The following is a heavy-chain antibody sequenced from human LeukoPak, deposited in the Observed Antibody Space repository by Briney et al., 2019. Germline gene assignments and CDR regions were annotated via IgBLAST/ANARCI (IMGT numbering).Heavy chain of an antibody. CDR1: GGSISGGGYS. Sequence: SQTLSLTCAVSGGSISGGGYSWSWIRQPPGKGLEWIGYIYHSGSTYYNPSLKSRVTISVDRSKNQFSLKLSSVTAADTAVYYCARAGFSDFWSGWSYGMDVWGQGTTVTVSS. V-gene: IGHV4-30-2*01. J-gene: IGHJ6*02. D-gene: IGHD3-3*01. CDR2: IYHSGST. CDR3: ARAGFSDFWSGWSYGMDV.